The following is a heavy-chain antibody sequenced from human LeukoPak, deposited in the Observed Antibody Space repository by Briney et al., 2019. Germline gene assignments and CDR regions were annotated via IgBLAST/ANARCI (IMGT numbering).Heavy chain of an antibody. J-gene: IGHJ6*03. V-gene: IGHV1-69*05. D-gene: IGHD2-2*01. CDR3: ARDGSVRYCSSTSCERLGYYYYMDV. CDR2: IIPIFGTA. CDR1: GGTFSSYA. Sequence: SVKVSCKASGGTFSSYAISWVRQAPGQGLEWMGGIIPIFGTANYAQKFQGRVTITTDESTSTAYMELSSLRSEDTAVDYCARDGSVRYCSSTSCERLGYYYYMDVWGKGTTVTVSS.